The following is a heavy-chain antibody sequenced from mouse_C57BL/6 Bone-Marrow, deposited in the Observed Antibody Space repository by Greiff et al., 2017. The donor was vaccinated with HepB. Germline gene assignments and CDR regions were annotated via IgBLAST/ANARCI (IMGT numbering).Heavy chain of an antibody. Sequence: EVHLVESGPGLVKPSQSLSLTCSVTGYSITSGYYWNWIRQFPGNKLEWMGYISYDGSNNYNPSLKNRISITRDTSKNQFFLKLNSVTTEDTATYYCARDDLVFDYWGQGTTLTVSS. CDR3: ARDDLVFDY. CDR2: ISYDGSN. V-gene: IGHV3-6*01. CDR1: GYSITSGYY. J-gene: IGHJ2*01.